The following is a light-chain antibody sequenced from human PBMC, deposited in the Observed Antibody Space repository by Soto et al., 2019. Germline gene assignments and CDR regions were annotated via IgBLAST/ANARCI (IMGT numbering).Light chain of an antibody. CDR1: QSISSN. Sequence: EVVMTQSPATLSVSPGERATLSCRASQSISSNLAWYQQKPGQAPRLLIYAASTGATGIPARFSGSGSGTEFTLTISSLQSEDFAVYYCQQYNNWPLTFGGGTKVEIK. J-gene: IGKJ4*01. CDR3: QQYNNWPLT. V-gene: IGKV3-15*01. CDR2: AAS.